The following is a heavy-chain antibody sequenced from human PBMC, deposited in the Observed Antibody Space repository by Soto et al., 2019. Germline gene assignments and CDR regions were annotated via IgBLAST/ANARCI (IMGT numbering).Heavy chain of an antibody. V-gene: IGHV1-58*01. Sequence: GASVKVSCKASGFTFTSSAVQWVRQARGQRLEWIGWIVVGSGNTNYAQKFQERVTITRDMSTSTAYMELSSLRSEDTAVYYCAAGRFLEWLLQQVPYGMDVWGQGTTVTVSS. CDR3: AAGRFLEWLLQQVPYGMDV. J-gene: IGHJ6*02. CDR2: IVVGSGNT. D-gene: IGHD3-3*01. CDR1: GFTFTSSA.